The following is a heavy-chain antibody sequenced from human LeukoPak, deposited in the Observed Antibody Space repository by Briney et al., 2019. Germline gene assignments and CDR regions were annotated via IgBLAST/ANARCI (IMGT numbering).Heavy chain of an antibody. Sequence: GALVKVSCKASGYTFTSYYMHWVRQAPGQGLEWMGIINPSGGSTSYAQKFQGRVTMTRDTSISTAYMELSRLRSDDTAVYYCAKHGDSGYDYAYWGQGTLVTVSS. CDR1: GYTFTSYY. J-gene: IGHJ4*02. CDR3: AKHGDSGYDYAY. CDR2: INPSGGST. V-gene: IGHV1-46*01. D-gene: IGHD5-12*01.